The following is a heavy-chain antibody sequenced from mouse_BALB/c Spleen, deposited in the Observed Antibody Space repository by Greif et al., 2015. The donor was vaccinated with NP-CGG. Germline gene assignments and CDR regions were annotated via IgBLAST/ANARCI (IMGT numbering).Heavy chain of an antibody. J-gene: IGHJ3*01. CDR2: ISSGGSYT. D-gene: IGHD1-1*01. CDR3: AREGELLRPSLAY. Sequence: EVKLMESGGDLVKPGGSLKLSCAASGFTFSSYGMSWVRQTPDKRLEWVATISSGGSYTYYPDSVKGRFTISRDNAKNTLYLQMSSLKSEDTAMYYCAREGELLRPSLAYWGQGTLVTVSA. V-gene: IGHV5-6*01. CDR1: GFTFSSYG.